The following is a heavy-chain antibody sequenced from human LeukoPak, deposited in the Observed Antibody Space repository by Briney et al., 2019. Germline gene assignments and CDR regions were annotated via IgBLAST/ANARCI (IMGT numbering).Heavy chain of an antibody. V-gene: IGHV4-59*08. CDR3: ARPVAGPSKCFDY. Sequence: PSETLSLTCTVSGGSISSYYWSWIRQPPGKGLEWIGYIYYSGSTNYNPSLQSRVTISVDMSKNQFPLKLTSVTAADTAVYYCARPVAGPSKCFDYWGQGTLVTVSS. J-gene: IGHJ4*02. CDR1: GGSISSYY. D-gene: IGHD6-13*01. CDR2: IYYSGST.